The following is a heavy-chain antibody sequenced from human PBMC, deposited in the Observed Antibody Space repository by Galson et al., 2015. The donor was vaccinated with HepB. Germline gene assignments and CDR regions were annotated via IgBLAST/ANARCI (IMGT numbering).Heavy chain of an antibody. J-gene: IGHJ4*02. Sequence: SVKVSCKVSGYTLTELSMHWVRQAPGKGLEWMGGFDPEDGETIYAQKFQGRVTMTEDTSTDTAYMELSSLRSEDTAVYYCATSYYYDSSGYSCLDYWGQGTLVTVSS. CDR2: FDPEDGET. D-gene: IGHD3-22*01. CDR3: ATSYYYDSSGYSCLDY. V-gene: IGHV1-24*01. CDR1: GYTLTELS.